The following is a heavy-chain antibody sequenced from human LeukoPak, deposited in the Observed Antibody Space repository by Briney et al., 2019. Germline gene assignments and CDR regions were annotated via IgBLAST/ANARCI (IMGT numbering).Heavy chain of an antibody. D-gene: IGHD3-16*02. CDR3: ARALAGVWGSYRFDY. CDR2: INPNSGGT. V-gene: IGHV1-2*02. J-gene: IGHJ4*02. Sequence: ASVKVSCKASGYTFTGYYMHWVRQAPGQGLEWMGWINPNSGGTNYAQKFQGRVTMTRDTSISTAYMELSRLRSDDTAVYYCARALAGVWGSYRFDYWGQGTLVTVSS. CDR1: GYTFTGYY.